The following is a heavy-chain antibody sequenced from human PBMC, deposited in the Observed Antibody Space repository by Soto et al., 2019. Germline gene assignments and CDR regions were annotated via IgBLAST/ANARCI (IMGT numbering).Heavy chain of an antibody. CDR2: IWYDGSNK. CDR1: GFTFSSYG. J-gene: IGHJ4*02. D-gene: IGHD1-20*01. V-gene: IGHV3-33*01. Sequence: GGSLRLSCAASGFTFSSYGMHWVRQAPGKGLEWVAVIWYDGSNKYYADSVKGRFTISRDNSKNTLYLQMNSLRAEDTAVYYCARGSWSSYKYDYWGQGTLVTVSS. CDR3: ARGSWSSYKYDY.